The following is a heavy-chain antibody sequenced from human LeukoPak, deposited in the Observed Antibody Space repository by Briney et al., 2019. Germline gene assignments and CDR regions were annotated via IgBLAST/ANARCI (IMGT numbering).Heavy chain of an antibody. J-gene: IGHJ6*03. D-gene: IGHD3-10*01. CDR1: GGSIRSYY. Sequence: PSETLSLTCTVSGGSIRSYYWSWIRQPPGKGLEWIGYIYYSGSTNYNPSLKSRVTISVDTSKNQFSLKLSSVTAADTAVYYCARAPYGSATNNYYMDVWGKGTTVTVSS. V-gene: IGHV4-59*01. CDR3: ARAPYGSATNNYYMDV. CDR2: IYYSGST.